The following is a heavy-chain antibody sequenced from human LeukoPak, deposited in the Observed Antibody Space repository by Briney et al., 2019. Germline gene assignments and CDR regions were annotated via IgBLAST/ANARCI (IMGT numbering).Heavy chain of an antibody. CDR1: GYTFTNYS. CDR2: ISAYNGNT. Sequence: ASVKVSCKASGYTFTNYSINWVRQAPGQGLEWMGWISAYNGNTNYAQKLQGRVTMTTDTSTSTAYMELRSLRSDDTAVYYCARDLDQYSGRFGGFGHDFWGQGTLVTVSS. D-gene: IGHD1-26*01. V-gene: IGHV1-18*01. J-gene: IGHJ4*02. CDR3: ARDLDQYSGRFGGFGHDF.